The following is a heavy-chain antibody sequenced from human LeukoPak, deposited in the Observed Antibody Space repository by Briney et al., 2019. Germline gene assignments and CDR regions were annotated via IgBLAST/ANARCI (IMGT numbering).Heavy chain of an antibody. CDR1: GGSISSSSYY. CDR3: ARGVVAAPQTFDY. Sequence: PSETLSLTCTVSGGSISSSSYYWGWFRQPPGKGLEWIGSIYYSGSTYYNPSLKSRVTISVDTSKNQFSLKLSSVTAADTAVYYCARGVVAAPQTFDYWGQGTLVTVSS. V-gene: IGHV4-39*07. CDR2: IYYSGST. D-gene: IGHD2-15*01. J-gene: IGHJ4*02.